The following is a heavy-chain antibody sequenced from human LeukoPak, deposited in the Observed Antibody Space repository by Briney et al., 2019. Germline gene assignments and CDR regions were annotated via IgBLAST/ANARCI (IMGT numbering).Heavy chain of an antibody. J-gene: IGHJ6*03. Sequence: PGGSLRLSCAASGFTLSSYAMSWVRQAPGKGLEWVSSISSSSSYIYYADSVKGRFTISRDNAKNSLYLQMNSLRAEDTAVYYCARGGVFAGIQLWLAKTRTGRVPSYMDVWGKGTTVTVSS. CDR1: GFTLSSYA. V-gene: IGHV3-21*01. D-gene: IGHD5-18*01. CDR2: ISSSSSYI. CDR3: ARGGVFAGIQLWLAKTRTGRVPSYMDV.